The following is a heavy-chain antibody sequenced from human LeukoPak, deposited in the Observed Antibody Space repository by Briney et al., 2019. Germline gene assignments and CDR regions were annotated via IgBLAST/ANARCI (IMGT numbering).Heavy chain of an antibody. CDR2: IYYSGST. Sequence: SETLSLTCTVSGGSISSYYWSWIRQPPGKGLEWIGYIYYSGSTNYNPSLKSRVTISVDTSKNQFSLKLSSVTAADTAVYYCARSPMWQWLVPWGNYFDYWGQGTLVTVSS. CDR1: GGSISSYY. V-gene: IGHV4-59*01. D-gene: IGHD6-19*01. CDR3: ARSPMWQWLVPWGNYFDY. J-gene: IGHJ4*02.